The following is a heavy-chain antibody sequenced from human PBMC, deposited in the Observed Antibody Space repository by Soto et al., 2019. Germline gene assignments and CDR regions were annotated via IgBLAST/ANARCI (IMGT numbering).Heavy chain of an antibody. CDR3: GRVTNPYASSGRWYSDY. J-gene: IGHJ4*02. D-gene: IGHD3-22*01. CDR1: GYTFTSHG. CDR2: ISGYSGNT. Sequence: ASVKVSCKASGYTFTSHGVSWVRQAPGQGLEWMGWISGYSGNTDYAGKFQGRVTMTTDTDTSTVYMELKSLRSDDTAVYYCGRVTNPYASSGRWYSDYWGQGTLVTVSS. V-gene: IGHV1-18*01.